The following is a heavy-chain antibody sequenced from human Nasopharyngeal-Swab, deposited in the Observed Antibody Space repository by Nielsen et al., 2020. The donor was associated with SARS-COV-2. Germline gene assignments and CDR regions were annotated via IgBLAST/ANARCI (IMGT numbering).Heavy chain of an antibody. V-gene: IGHV4-34*01. CDR3: ARVVNYGGNENRRAPYGMDV. Sequence: SETLSLTCAVYGGSFSGYYWSWIRQPPGKGLEWIGEINHSGSTNYNPSLKSRVTISVDTSKNQFSLKLSSVTAADTAVYYCARVVNYGGNENRRAPYGMDVWGQGTTVTVSS. CDR1: GGSFSGYY. D-gene: IGHD4-23*01. J-gene: IGHJ6*02. CDR2: INHSGST.